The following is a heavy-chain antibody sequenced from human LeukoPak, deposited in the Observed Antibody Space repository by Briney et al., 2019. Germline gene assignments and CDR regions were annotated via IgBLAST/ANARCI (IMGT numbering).Heavy chain of an antibody. J-gene: IGHJ4*01. CDR3: ARDRPDDRCFDY. V-gene: IGHV4-59*12. D-gene: IGHD1-1*01. Sequence: PSETLSLTCTVSGGSISSYFWSWIRQPPGKGLEWIGYIYYSGSTYYNPSLRSRVTISVDTSKNHFSLNLSSVTAADTAVYYCARDRPDDRCFDYWGHGTLVTVSS. CDR2: IYYSGST. CDR1: GGSISSYF.